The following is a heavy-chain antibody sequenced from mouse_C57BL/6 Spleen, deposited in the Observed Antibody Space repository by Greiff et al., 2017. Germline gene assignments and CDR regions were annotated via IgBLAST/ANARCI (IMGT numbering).Heavy chain of an antibody. D-gene: IGHD3-2*02. CDR1: GYTFTSYW. Sequence: QVQLQQPGAELVRPGSSVKLSCKASGYTFTSYWMHWVKQRPIQGLEWIGNIDPSAGETHYNQKFKDKATLTVDKSSSTAYMQLSSLTSEDSAVYYCALDSSGYKGDWGQGTTLTVSS. CDR3: ALDSSGYKGD. J-gene: IGHJ2*01. V-gene: IGHV1-52*01. CDR2: IDPSAGET.